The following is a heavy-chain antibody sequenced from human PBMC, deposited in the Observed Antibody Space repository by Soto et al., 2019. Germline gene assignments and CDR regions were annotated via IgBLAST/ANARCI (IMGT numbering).Heavy chain of an antibody. Sequence: GEALKISCTDTGYSFTSDWISWLRVMPFKVNERRGGIDPSDSYTNYSPSFQGHVTISADKSISTAYLQWSSLKASDTAMYYCARLVLDCSSTSCFLPNYYYGMDVWGQGITVT. CDR3: ARLVLDCSSTSCFLPNYYYGMDV. CDR2: IDPSDSYT. CDR1: GYSFTSDW. J-gene: IGHJ6*02. V-gene: IGHV5-10-1*01. D-gene: IGHD2-2*01.